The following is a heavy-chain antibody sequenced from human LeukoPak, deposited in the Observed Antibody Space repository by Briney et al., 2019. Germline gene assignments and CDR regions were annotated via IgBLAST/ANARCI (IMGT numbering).Heavy chain of an antibody. D-gene: IGHD3-22*01. CDR3: AAKWLLRRY. CDR1: GFTISSNY. Sequence: PGGSLRLSCTASGFTISSNYMTCVRQGPGKGLECVSLIHSGGTTSYADSVKGRFTISRDNSKNTLYLQMNSLRVEDTAVYYCAAKWLLRRYWGQGTLVTVSS. V-gene: IGHV3-66*01. J-gene: IGHJ4*02. CDR2: IHSGGTT.